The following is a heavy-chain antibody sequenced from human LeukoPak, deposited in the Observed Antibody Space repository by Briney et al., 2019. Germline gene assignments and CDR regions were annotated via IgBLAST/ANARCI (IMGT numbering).Heavy chain of an antibody. CDR2: ISAYNGNT. Sequence: GASVKVSCKASGYTFTSYCISWVRQAPGQGLEWMGWISAYNGNTNYAQKLQGRVTMTTDTSTSTAYMELRSLRSDDTAVYYCARDPLHRTGTTFDYWGQGTLVTVSS. CDR3: ARDPLHRTGTTFDY. V-gene: IGHV1-18*01. CDR1: GYTFTSYC. J-gene: IGHJ4*02. D-gene: IGHD1-1*01.